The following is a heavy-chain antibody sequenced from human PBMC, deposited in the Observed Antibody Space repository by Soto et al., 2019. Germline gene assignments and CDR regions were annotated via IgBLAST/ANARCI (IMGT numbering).Heavy chain of an antibody. CDR1: GFTVSSNY. Sequence: GGSLRLSCAASGFTVSSNYMSWVRQAPGKGLEWVSVIYSGGSTYYADSVKGRFTISRDNSKNTLYLQMNSLRAEDTAVYYCATSNPILRYFDWPLLDAFDIWGQGTMVTVSS. V-gene: IGHV3-66*01. CDR2: IYSGGST. J-gene: IGHJ3*02. CDR3: ATSNPILRYFDWPLLDAFDI. D-gene: IGHD3-9*01.